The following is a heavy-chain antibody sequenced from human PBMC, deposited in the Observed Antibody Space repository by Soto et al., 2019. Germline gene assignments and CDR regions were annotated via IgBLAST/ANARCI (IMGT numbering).Heavy chain of an antibody. V-gene: IGHV3-9*01. J-gene: IGHJ4*02. CDR3: AKDRHDSYGSLYFDY. Sequence: SLRLSCAASGFPFDDYAMYWVRQTPGKGLEWVSGISWSGNNMDYRDSVKGRFTISRDNSKNTLYLQMNRLRAEDTAVYYCAKDRHDSYGSLYFDYWGQGTLVTVSS. D-gene: IGHD5-18*01. CDR1: GFPFDDYA. CDR2: ISWSGNNM.